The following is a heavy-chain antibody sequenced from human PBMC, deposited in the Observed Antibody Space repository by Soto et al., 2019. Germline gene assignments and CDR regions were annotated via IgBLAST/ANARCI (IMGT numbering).Heavy chain of an antibody. CDR3: ARIRSGGYDFWSGYVKHEQYFQH. J-gene: IGHJ1*01. V-gene: IGHV4-39*01. CDR1: GGSISSSSYY. Sequence: SETLSLTCTVSGGSISSSSYYWGWIRQPPGKGLEWIGSIYYSGSTYYNPSLKSRVTISVDTSKNQFSLKLSSVTAADTAVYYCARIRSGGYDFWSGYVKHEQYFQHWGQGTLVTVSS. D-gene: IGHD3-3*01. CDR2: IYYSGST.